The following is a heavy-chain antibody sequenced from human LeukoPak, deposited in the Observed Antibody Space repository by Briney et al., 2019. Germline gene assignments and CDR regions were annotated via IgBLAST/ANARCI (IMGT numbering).Heavy chain of an antibody. D-gene: IGHD6-19*01. J-gene: IGHJ1*01. CDR1: GYTFTDSY. V-gene: IGHV1-2*02. Sequence: ASVKVSCKASGYTFTDSYIHWVRQAPGQGLEWMGWINPNSGGTDYAQKFQGRVIMTRDTSITTAHMELSRLRSDDTAVYYCTRASSGWYIYFQQWGQGTLVTVSS. CDR2: INPNSGGT. CDR3: TRASSGWYIYFQQ.